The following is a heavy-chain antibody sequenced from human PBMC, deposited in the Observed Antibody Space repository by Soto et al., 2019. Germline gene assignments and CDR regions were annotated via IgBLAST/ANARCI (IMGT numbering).Heavy chain of an antibody. V-gene: IGHV4-59*01. D-gene: IGHD3-10*01. CDR1: GGSISSYY. Sequence: SETLSLTCTVSGGSISSYYWSWIRQPPGKGLEWIGYIYYSGSTNYNPSLKSRVTISVDTSKNQFSLKLSSVTAADTAVYYCARGSRPSYYYVDGWGKGTTVTVSS. CDR2: IYYSGST. CDR3: ARGSRPSYYYVDG. J-gene: IGHJ6*03.